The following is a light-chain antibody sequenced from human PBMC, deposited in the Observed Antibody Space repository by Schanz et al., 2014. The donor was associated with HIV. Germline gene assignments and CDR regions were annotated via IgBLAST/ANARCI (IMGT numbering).Light chain of an antibody. CDR3: SSYTSSSTGVV. Sequence: QSVLTQPPSVSGAPGQRVTISCTGTRSNIGTGFDVHWYQLLPGTAPKVLIFANTHRPSGVPDRFSGSKSGTSASLAITGLQAEDGADYYCSSYTSSSTGVVFGGGTKLTVL. J-gene: IGLJ2*01. V-gene: IGLV1-40*01. CDR2: ANT. CDR1: RSNIGTGFD.